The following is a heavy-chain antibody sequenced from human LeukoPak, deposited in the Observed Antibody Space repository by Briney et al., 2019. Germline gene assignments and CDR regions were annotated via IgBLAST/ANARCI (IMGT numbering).Heavy chain of an antibody. CDR2: INPNSGGT. D-gene: IGHD2-8*02. CDR1: GYTFTDYY. CDR3: ARDRTGGAFDI. V-gene: IGHV1-2*02. Sequence: ASVKVSCKASGYTFTDYYMHWVRQAPGQGLEWMGWINPNSGGTKYAQKFQGRVTMTRDTSISTAYMELSRLRSDDTAVYYCARDRTGGAFDIWGQGTMVTVSS. J-gene: IGHJ3*02.